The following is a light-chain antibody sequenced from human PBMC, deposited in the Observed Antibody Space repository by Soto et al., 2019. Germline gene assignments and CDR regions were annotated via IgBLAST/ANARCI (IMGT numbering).Light chain of an antibody. V-gene: IGLV1-40*01. CDR3: QSYDSSLSGYV. CDR1: SSNIGAGYD. J-gene: IGLJ1*01. CDR2: GNS. Sequence: QSVLTQPPSVSGAPGQRVTISCTGSSSNIGAGYDVHWYQQLPGTAPKLLIYGNSNRPSGVPDRFSGSKSGTSASLAITGXXAXDEADYYCQSYDSSLSGYVFGTGTKVTVL.